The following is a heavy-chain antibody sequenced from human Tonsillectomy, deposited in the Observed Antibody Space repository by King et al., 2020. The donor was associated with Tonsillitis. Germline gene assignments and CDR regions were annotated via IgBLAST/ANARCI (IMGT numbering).Heavy chain of an antibody. J-gene: IGHJ4*02. V-gene: IGHV3-30-3*01. D-gene: IGHD3-22*01. CDR2: ISHDGSNK. Sequence: QLVQSGGGVVQPGRSLRLSCAASGFTFSSYAMHWVRQAPGKGLEWVAVISHDGSNKYSADSVKGRFTISRDNSKNTLYLQMNNLRAEDTAVYYCASSRGSSAYSPLDYWGQGTLVTVSS. CDR1: GFTFSSYA. CDR3: ASSRGSSAYSPLDY.